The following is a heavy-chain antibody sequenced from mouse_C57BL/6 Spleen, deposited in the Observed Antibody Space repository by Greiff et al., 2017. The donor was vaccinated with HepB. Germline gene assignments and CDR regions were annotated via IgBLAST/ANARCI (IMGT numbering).Heavy chain of an antibody. J-gene: IGHJ2*01. CDR2: ISSGGDYI. CDR3: TRDPRYYGSSYFDY. D-gene: IGHD1-1*01. V-gene: IGHV5-9-1*02. Sequence: EVQRVESGEGLVKPGGSLKLSCAASGFTFSSYAMSWVRQTPEKRLEWVAYISSGGDYIYYADTVKGRFTISRDNARNTLYLQMSSLKSEDTAMYYCTRDPRYYGSSYFDYWGQGTTLTVSS. CDR1: GFTFSSYA.